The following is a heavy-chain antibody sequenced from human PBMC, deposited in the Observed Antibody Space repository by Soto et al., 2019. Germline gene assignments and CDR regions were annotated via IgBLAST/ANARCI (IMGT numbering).Heavy chain of an antibody. CDR3: ARVKVYCGGDCYPNWFEP. CDR2: IYHSGST. Sequence: ASETLSLTCAVSGGSISSGGYSWSWIRQPPGKGLEWIGYIYHSGSTYYNPSLKSRVTISVDRSKNQFSLKLSSVTAADTAVYYCARVKVYCGGDCYPNWFEPWGQGTLVTVSS. V-gene: IGHV4-30-2*01. J-gene: IGHJ5*02. D-gene: IGHD2-21*02. CDR1: GGSISSGGYS.